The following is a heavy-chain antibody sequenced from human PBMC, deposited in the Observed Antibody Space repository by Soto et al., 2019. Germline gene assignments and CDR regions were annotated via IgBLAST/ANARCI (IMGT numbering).Heavy chain of an antibody. V-gene: IGHV3-33*01. Sequence: QVQLVESGGGVVQPGTSLRLSCTASGFKFSYYGMHWVRQGPGKGLEWVAVIWYDGGRDYYSDSVEGRFTISRDNFKNTVYLEMNSLRVEDTAVYYCARGTSHVYYYMDVWGEGTTVTVSS. D-gene: IGHD3-16*01. CDR2: IWYDGGRD. CDR1: GFKFSYYG. J-gene: IGHJ6*03. CDR3: ARGTSHVYYYMDV.